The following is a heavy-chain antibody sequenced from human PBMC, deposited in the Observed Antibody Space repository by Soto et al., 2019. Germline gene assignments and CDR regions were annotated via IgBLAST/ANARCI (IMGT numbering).Heavy chain of an antibody. D-gene: IGHD2-21*02. CDR1: GGTFSSYA. V-gene: IGHV1-69*12. Sequence: QVQLVQSGAEVKKPGSSVKVSCKASGGTFSSYAISWVRQAPGQGLEWMGGIIPIFGTANYAQKFQGRVTSTADESTSTAYMELSSLRSEDTDVYYCARGGVRVVTATYFEYWGQGTLVTVSS. CDR2: IIPIFGTA. J-gene: IGHJ4*02. CDR3: ARGGVRVVTATYFEY.